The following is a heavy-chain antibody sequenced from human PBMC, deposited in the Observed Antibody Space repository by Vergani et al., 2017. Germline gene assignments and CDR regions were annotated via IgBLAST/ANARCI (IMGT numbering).Heavy chain of an antibody. Sequence: QVQLVQSGAEVKKPGASVKVSCKASGYTFTNYGITWVRQAPGQGLEWMGWISTYNDNINDAQKFQARVTMTTDTSTTTAYMEMRSLRYDDTAIYFCTRGEGYTPYYYYGMDGWGQGTTVTVSS. D-gene: IGHD5-18*01. CDR2: ISTYNDNI. J-gene: IGHJ6*02. CDR1: GYTFTNYG. CDR3: TRGEGYTPYYYYGMDG. V-gene: IGHV1-18*01.